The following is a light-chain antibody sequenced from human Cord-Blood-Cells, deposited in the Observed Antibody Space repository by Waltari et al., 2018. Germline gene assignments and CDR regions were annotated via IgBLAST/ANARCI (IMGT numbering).Light chain of an antibody. J-gene: IGKJ5*01. V-gene: IGKV3-20*01. CDR1: QSVSSSY. CDR3: QQYSSSIT. CDR2: GAS. Sequence: EIVLTQSPGTLSLSPGERATLSCRASQSVSSSYLAWYQQKPGQAPSLLIYGASSRATGIPDRFSGSGSGTDFTLTISRLEPEDFAVYYCQQYSSSITFGQGTRLEIK.